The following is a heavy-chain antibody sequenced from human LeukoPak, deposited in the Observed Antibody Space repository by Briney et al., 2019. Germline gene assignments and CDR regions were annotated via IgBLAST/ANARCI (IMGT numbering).Heavy chain of an antibody. D-gene: IGHD4-11*01. CDR1: RYTFTSYD. CDR3: ARGPIVTSD. CDR2: INPDSGDT. Sequence: GASVKVSCKAFRYTFTSYDINWVRQAPGQALEWMAWINPDSGDTRYSQKFQGRVTVTRDTPISTAYMELSRLRSDDTAVYYCARGPIVTSDWGQGTLVTVSS. J-gene: IGHJ4*02. V-gene: IGHV1-2*02.